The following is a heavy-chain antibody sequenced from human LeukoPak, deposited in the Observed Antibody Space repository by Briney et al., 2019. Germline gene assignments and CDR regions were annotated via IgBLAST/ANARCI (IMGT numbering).Heavy chain of an antibody. Sequence: ASVKVSCKASGGTFSSYAISWVRQAPGQGLEWMGGIIPIFGTANYAQKFQGRVTNTTDESTSTAYMELSSLRSEDTAVYYCARDRKWGSSWQKYWYFDLWGRGTLVTVSS. D-gene: IGHD6-13*01. V-gene: IGHV1-69*05. J-gene: IGHJ2*01. CDR3: ARDRKWGSSWQKYWYFDL. CDR1: GGTFSSYA. CDR2: IIPIFGTA.